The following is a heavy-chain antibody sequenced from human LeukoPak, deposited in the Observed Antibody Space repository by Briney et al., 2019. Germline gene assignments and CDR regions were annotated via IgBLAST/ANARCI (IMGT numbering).Heavy chain of an antibody. CDR1: GGSFSGYY. Sequence: PSETLSLTCAVYGGSFSGYYWSWIRQPPGKGLEWIGEINHSGSTNYNPSLKSRVTMSVDTSRNSFSLKLTSVTAADTAVYYCARGRAVTTGDDYWGQGTLVTVSS. V-gene: IGHV4-34*01. CDR2: INHSGST. J-gene: IGHJ4*02. D-gene: IGHD4-17*01. CDR3: ARGRAVTTGDDY.